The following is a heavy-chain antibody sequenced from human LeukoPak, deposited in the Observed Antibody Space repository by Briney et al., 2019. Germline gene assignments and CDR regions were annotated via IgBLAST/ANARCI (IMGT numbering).Heavy chain of an antibody. CDR1: GLTSSSYI. V-gene: IGHV3-23*01. J-gene: IGHJ6*03. CDR2: FSGSSGSM. Sequence: QPGGSLRLSCAASGLTSSSYIVSWVRQAPGKGLEWVSTFSGSSGSMYYADSVKGRFTISRDNSKNTVYLQMNSLRAEDTAVYYCAKRGKYYMDVWGKGTTVTVSS. CDR3: AKRGKYYMDV. D-gene: IGHD3-16*01.